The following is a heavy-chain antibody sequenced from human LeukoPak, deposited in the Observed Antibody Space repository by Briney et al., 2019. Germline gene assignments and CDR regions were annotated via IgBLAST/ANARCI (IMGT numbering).Heavy chain of an antibody. Sequence: SETLSLPCTVSGVSTTSGDYYWPWSRQPAGKGLEWIGYFYYSGSTNYNPSLKTRVTISVDTSKNQFSLKLSSVTAADTAVYYCARTAARSSSWYANNWFDHWGQGTLVTVSS. J-gene: IGHJ5*02. CDR3: ARTAARSSSWYANNWFDH. D-gene: IGHD6-13*01. CDR2: FYYSGST. V-gene: IGHV4-61*10. CDR1: GVSTTSGDYY.